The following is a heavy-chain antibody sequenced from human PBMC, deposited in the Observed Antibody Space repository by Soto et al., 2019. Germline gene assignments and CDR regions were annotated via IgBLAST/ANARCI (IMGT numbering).Heavy chain of an antibody. Sequence: ASVKVSCKASGYTFTSYDINWVRQATGQGLEWMGWMNPNSGNTGYAQKFQGRVTMTRNTSISTAYMELSSLRSEDTAVYYCARGKGGDIVLMVLVPYYYYMDVWGKGTTVTVSS. CDR2: MNPNSGNT. CDR3: ARGKGGDIVLMVLVPYYYYMDV. CDR1: GYTFTSYD. J-gene: IGHJ6*03. V-gene: IGHV1-8*01. D-gene: IGHD2-8*01.